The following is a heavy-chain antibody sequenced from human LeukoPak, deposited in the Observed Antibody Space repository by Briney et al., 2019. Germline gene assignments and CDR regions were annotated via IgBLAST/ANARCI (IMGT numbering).Heavy chain of an antibody. V-gene: IGHV3-7*01. Sequence: GGSLRLSCAASGFTFSSYSMNWVRQAPGKGLEWVANIKPDGSEGYYLDSLKGRFTISRDNAKNSLFLQLTDLRVEDTAVYYCARSGGHGWDNWGQGALVTVSS. CDR2: IKPDGSEG. CDR1: GFTFSSYS. CDR3: ARSGGHGWDN. D-gene: IGHD5-12*01. J-gene: IGHJ4*02.